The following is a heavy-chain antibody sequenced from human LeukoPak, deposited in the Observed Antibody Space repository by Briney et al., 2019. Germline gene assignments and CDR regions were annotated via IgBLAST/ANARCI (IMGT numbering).Heavy chain of an antibody. CDR2: IYTSGST. D-gene: IGHD2-2*01. V-gene: IGHV4-4*07. CDR1: GGSISSYY. J-gene: IGHJ4*02. Sequence: SETLSLTCTVSGGSISSYYWSWIRQPAGKGLEWIGRIYTSGSTNYNPSLKSRVTMSVDTSKNQFSLKLSSVTAADTAVYYCATDTGYCSSTSCPYYFDYWGQGTLVTVSS. CDR3: ATDTGYCSSTSCPYYFDY.